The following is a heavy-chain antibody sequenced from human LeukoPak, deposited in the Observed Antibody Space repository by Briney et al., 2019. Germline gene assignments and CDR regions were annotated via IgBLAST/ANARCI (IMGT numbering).Heavy chain of an antibody. CDR1: GLXFSSPD. J-gene: IGHJ4*02. Sequence: PGGSLRLFCSVSGLXFSSPDIHWVRQAPGKAREYVSAITFHGRDTYYADSVNGRFTISRDNSKDTLYLQMSNLRPEDTAIYYCVKVGISTYDHWGQGTLVTVSS. CDR2: ITFHGRDT. D-gene: IGHD2/OR15-2a*01. V-gene: IGHV3-64D*06. CDR3: VKVGISTYDH.